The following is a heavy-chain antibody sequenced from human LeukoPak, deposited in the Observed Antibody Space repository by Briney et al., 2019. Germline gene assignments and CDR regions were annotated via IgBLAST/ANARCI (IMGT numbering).Heavy chain of an antibody. Sequence: PSETLSLTCTVSGGSIRSYYWSWIRQPPGKGLEWIGYIYYSGSTNYNASLKSRVTISVDTSKNQFSLKLSSVTAADTAVYYCAREEDCSGGICYLGNAFDIWGQGTMVTVSS. D-gene: IGHD2-15*01. CDR3: AREEDCSGGICYLGNAFDI. CDR2: IYYSGST. CDR1: GGSIRSYY. J-gene: IGHJ3*02. V-gene: IGHV4-59*12.